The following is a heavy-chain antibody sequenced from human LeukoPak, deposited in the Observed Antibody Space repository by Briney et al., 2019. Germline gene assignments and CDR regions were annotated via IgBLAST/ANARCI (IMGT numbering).Heavy chain of an antibody. CDR1: GFTFSSYW. Sequence: GGSLRLSCAASGFTFSSYWMHWVRQAPGKGLVWVSRIKSDGSSTSYADSVKGRFTISRDNAKNTLYLQMNSLRAEDTAVYYCARDRADSSCDSWGQGKLVSVSS. V-gene: IGHV3-74*01. CDR3: ARDRADSSCDS. CDR2: IKSDGSST. J-gene: IGHJ4*02. D-gene: IGHD6-13*01.